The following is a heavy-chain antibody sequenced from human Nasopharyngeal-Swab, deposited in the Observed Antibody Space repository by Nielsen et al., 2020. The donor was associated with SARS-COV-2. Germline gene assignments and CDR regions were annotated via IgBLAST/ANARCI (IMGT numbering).Heavy chain of an antibody. CDR2: ISSSSSYI. V-gene: IGHV3-21*01. J-gene: IGHJ4*02. CDR3: ARDPLSSVFDY. Sequence: GESLKISCAASGFTFNNYNFNWVRQAPGKGLEWVSSISSSSSYIYYADSVKGRFTISRDNAKNSLYLQMNSLRVEDTAVYYCARDPLSSVFDYWGQGTLVTVSS. D-gene: IGHD3-10*01. CDR1: GFTFNNYN.